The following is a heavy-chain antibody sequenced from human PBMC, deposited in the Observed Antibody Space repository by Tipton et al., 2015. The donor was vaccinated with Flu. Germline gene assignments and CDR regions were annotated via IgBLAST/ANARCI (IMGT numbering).Heavy chain of an antibody. J-gene: IGHJ4*02. D-gene: IGHD3-10*01. V-gene: IGHV4-4*07. CDR1: EDSMSSYY. CDR2: MYTSGSST. CDR3: ARDRGWPASLDY. Sequence: TLSLTCTVSEDSMSSYYWSWIRQPAGKGLEWIGRMYTSGSSTKFNASLKSRVTMSVDTSRNQFSLNLKSVTAADTAVYYCARDRGWPASLDYWGQGILVTVSS.